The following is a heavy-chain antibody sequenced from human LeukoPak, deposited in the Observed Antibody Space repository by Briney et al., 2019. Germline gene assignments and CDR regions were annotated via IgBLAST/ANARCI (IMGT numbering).Heavy chain of an antibody. CDR1: GGTFSSYA. CDR2: IIPILGIA. D-gene: IGHD6-19*01. CDR3: ARERAIAVAGLFDY. V-gene: IGHV1-69*04. J-gene: IGHJ4*02. Sequence: GASVKVSCKASGGTFSSYAISWVRQAPGQGLEWMGRIIPILGIANYAQKFQGRVTITADKSTSTAYMELSSLRSEDTAVYCCARERAIAVAGLFDYWGQGTLVTVSS.